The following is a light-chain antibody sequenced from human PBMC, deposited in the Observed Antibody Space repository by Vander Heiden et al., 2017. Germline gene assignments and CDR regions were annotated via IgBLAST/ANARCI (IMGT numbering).Light chain of an antibody. CDR3: QQYNNWPPST. CDR1: QSVSSN. CDR2: GAS. J-gene: IGKJ1*01. Sequence: EIVMTQSPATLSVSPGERATLSCRASQSVSSNLAWYQQKPGQAPRLLIYGASTRATGIPARFSGSGFGTEFTLTISSLQSEDFAVYYCQQYNNWPPSTFGQGTKVXIK. V-gene: IGKV3-15*01.